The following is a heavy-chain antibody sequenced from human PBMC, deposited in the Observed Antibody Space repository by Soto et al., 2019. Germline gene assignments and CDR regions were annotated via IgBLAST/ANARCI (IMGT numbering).Heavy chain of an antibody. V-gene: IGHV3-23*01. D-gene: IGHD6-6*01. CDR2: ISGSGGST. CDR1: GFTFSSYA. CDR3: ARRSIADDY. Sequence: EVQLLESGGGLVQPGGSLRLSCAASGFTFSSYAMRWVRQAPGKGLEWVSVISGSGGSTYYADSVKGRFTLSRDNYKNTLYLQMNSLRAEDTAVYYCARRSIADDYWGQGTLVTVSS. J-gene: IGHJ4*02.